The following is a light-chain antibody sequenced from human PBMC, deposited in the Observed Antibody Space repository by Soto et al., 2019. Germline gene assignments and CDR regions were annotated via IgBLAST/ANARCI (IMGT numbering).Light chain of an antibody. CDR2: AAS. Sequence: DIQMTQSPSSLSASVGDRVTITCRASQGISNFLAWYQQKPGKVPKLLISAASTLQSGVPSRFSGSGSVTDFTLPITSLQPEDVATYYCQKYSRVITFGQVTRLEIK. J-gene: IGKJ5*01. CDR1: QGISNF. V-gene: IGKV1-27*01. CDR3: QKYSRVIT.